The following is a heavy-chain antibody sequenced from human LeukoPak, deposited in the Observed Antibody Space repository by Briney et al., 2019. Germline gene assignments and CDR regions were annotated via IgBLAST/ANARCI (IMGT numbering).Heavy chain of an antibody. CDR3: ARSAEDVVVITSVVDY. V-gene: IGHV3-30*04. D-gene: IGHD3-22*01. CDR1: GFTFSSYA. CDR2: ISYEGSIK. J-gene: IGHJ4*02. Sequence: GGSLRLSCAASGFTFSSYAMHWVRQAPGKGLEWVAVISYEGSIKYYADSVKGRFTIPRDNSQNTLSLQMNSLRAEDTALYYCARSAEDVVVITSVVDYWGQGTLVTVSS.